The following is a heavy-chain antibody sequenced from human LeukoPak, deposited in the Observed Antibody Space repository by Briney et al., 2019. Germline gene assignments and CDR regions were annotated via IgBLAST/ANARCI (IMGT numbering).Heavy chain of an antibody. V-gene: IGHV3-7*01. D-gene: IGHD3-22*01. J-gene: IGHJ4*02. CDR1: GFTFSNYW. Sequence: PGGSLRLSCAASGFTFSNYWMSWVRQAPGKGLEWVAHIKQDGSEKYYADSVKGRFTISRDNAESSLYLQMNSLRAEDTAVYYCARSASYYDSSGYWYYFDYWGQGTLVTVSS. CDR2: IKQDGSEK. CDR3: ARSASYYDSSGYWYYFDY.